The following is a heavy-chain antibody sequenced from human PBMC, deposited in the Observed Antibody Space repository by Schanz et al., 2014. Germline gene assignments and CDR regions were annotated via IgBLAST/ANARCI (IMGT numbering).Heavy chain of an antibody. CDR3: ARRASCSRIGCPFDS. V-gene: IGHV3-48*01. D-gene: IGHD2-2*01. Sequence: VQLVESGGGVVQPGRSLRLSCAASGFTFSSYAMHWVRQAPGKGLEWVSYISSSGTTIYYADSVKGRFTISRDNSKNTLYLQMNSLRAEDTAMYYCARRASCSRIGCPFDSWGQGTLVNVSS. CDR2: ISSSGTTI. CDR1: GFTFSSYA. J-gene: IGHJ4*02.